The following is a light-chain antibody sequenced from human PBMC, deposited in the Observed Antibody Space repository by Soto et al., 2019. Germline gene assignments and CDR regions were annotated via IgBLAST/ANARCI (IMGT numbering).Light chain of an antibody. CDR1: QSVSSY. V-gene: IGKV3-11*01. CDR2: DAS. J-gene: IGKJ2*01. CDR3: QQPSNWPPNT. Sequence: EIVLTQSPATLSLSPGETATLSCRASQSVSSYLAWYQQKPGQAPRLLIYDASNRATGIPARFSGSGSGTDFTLTISSLEPEDFAVYYCQQPSNWPPNTFGQGTKLEIK.